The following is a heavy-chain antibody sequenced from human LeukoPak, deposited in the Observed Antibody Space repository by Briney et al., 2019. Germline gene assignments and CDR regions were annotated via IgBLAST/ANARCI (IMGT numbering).Heavy chain of an antibody. V-gene: IGHV3-30*18. CDR2: ISHDGTVQ. Sequence: GALRPPCAAPGFTFSRYCKQWVRPAPGKGLEGVAGISHDGTVQHYADSVKGRFTISRDNSDNTLYLQMNSLRDEDTAMYYCAKEGTAMASSYFDYWGQGTLITVSS. CDR3: AKEGTAMASSYFDY. CDR1: GFTFSRYC. J-gene: IGHJ4*02. D-gene: IGHD5-18*01.